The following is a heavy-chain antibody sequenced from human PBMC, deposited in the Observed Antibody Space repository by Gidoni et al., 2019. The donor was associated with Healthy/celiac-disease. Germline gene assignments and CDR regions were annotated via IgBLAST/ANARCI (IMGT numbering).Heavy chain of an antibody. CDR3: ARDLGDYYDILTGFDY. CDR2: IKQDGSEK. D-gene: IGHD3-9*01. CDR1: GFTFSSYW. Sequence: EVQLVESGGGLVQPGGSLSLSCAASGFTFSSYWLSWVRQAPGKGLEWVANIKQDGSEKYYVDSVKGRFTISRDNAKNSLYLQMNSLRAEDTAVYYCARDLGDYYDILTGFDYWGQGTLVTVSS. V-gene: IGHV3-7*01. J-gene: IGHJ4*02.